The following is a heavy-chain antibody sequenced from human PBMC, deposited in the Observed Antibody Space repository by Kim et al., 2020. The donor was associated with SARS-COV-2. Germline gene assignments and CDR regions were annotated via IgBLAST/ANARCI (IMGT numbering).Heavy chain of an antibody. V-gene: IGHV3-13*05. CDR3: ARGSAVAPALDV. D-gene: IGHD6-19*01. J-gene: IGHJ3*01. CDR2: P. Sequence: PYSAASVQGRFTISRDDAKNSLYLQINSLRAGDSAVYYCARGSAVAPALDVWGQGTMVTVSA.